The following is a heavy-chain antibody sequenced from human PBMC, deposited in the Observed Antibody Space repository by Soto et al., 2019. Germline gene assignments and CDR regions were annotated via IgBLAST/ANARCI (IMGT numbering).Heavy chain of an antibody. D-gene: IGHD2-2*01. CDR1: GYTFTGYY. J-gene: IGHJ5*02. CDR3: ARGGDCSSASCYDWFDP. Sequence: ASLMVSCKAFGYTFTGYYMHWVRQAPGQGLEWMGWINPNSGGTDYAQKFQGRVTMTRDTSISTAYMELSRLRSDDTAVYYCARGGDCSSASCYDWFDPWGQRTLVTVS. V-gene: IGHV1-2*02. CDR2: INPNSGGT.